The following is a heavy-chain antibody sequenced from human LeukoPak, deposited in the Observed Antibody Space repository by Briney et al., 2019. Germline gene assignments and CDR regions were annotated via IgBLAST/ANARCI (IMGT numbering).Heavy chain of an antibody. J-gene: IGHJ4*02. CDR2: IYYSGST. CDR3: ARLQWLSTPFFDY. Sequence: SETLSLTCTVSGGSISSSSYYWGWIRQPPGKGLEWIGSIYYSGSTNYNPSLKSRVNISLDTPKNQFSLKLISVTAADTAVYFCARLQWLSTPFFDYWGQGTLVTVSS. V-gene: IGHV4-39*07. CDR1: GGSISSSSYY. D-gene: IGHD6-19*01.